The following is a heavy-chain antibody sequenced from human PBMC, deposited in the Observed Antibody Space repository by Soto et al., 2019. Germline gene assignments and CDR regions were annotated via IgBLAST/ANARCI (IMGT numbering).Heavy chain of an antibody. CDR2: INHSGNT. D-gene: IGHD5-12*01. J-gene: IGHJ5*02. CDR3: ARGLAAAGHLNIVATINWFDP. V-gene: IGHV4-34*01. CDR1: GGSFSGYY. Sequence: SETLSLTCAVYGGSFSGYYWSWIRQPPGKGLERIGEINHSGNTNYNPSLKSRVTISVDTSKNQFSLKLSSVTAVDTAVYYCARGLAAAGHLNIVATINWFDPWGQGTLVTVSS.